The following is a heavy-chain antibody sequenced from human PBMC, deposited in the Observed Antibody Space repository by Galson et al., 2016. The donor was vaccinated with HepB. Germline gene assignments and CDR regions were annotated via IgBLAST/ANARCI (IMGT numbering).Heavy chain of an antibody. V-gene: IGHV3-30-3*01. D-gene: IGHD5-24*01. CDR2: ISFDGSNK. J-gene: IGHJ4*02. CDR1: GFTFSSYA. Sequence: SLRLSCAASGFTFSSYAMHWVRRAPGKGLEWVAVISFDGSNKYYADSVKGRFTISRDNSKNTLYLQMNSLRAEDTAVYYCARAPLEMATIQRGYFDYWGQGTLVTVSS. CDR3: ARAPLEMATIQRGYFDY.